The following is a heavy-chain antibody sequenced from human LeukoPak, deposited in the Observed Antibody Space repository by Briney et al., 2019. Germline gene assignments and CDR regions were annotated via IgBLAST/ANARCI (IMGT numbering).Heavy chain of an antibody. D-gene: IGHD2-2*01. CDR2: IYHSGST. Sequence: SETLSLTCTVSGGSISSYYWSWIRQPAGKGLEWIGSIYHSGSTYYNPSLKSRVTISVDTSKNQFSLKLSSVTAADTAVYYCASKGSSTSCCPKDYWGQGTLVTVSS. CDR3: ASKGSSTSCCPKDY. J-gene: IGHJ4*02. CDR1: GGSISSYY. V-gene: IGHV4-4*07.